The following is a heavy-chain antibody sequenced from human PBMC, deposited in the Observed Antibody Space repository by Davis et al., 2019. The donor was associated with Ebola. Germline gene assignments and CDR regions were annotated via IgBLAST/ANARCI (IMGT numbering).Heavy chain of an antibody. D-gene: IGHD3-22*01. V-gene: IGHV1-18*04. CDR2: ISAYNGNT. CDR3: AREITMIVGGWFDP. J-gene: IGHJ5*02. Sequence: AASVKVSCKASGYTFTSYGISWVRQAPGQGLEWMGWISAYNGNTNYAQNVQGRVTMTTDTSTSTAYMELRSLRSDDTAVYYCAREITMIVGGWFDPWGQGTLVTVSS. CDR1: GYTFTSYG.